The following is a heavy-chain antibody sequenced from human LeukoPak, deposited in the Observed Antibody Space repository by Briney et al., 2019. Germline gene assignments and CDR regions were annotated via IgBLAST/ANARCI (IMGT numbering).Heavy chain of an antibody. V-gene: IGHV3-48*04. Sequence: GGSLRLSCAASGFTFSSYSMNWVRQAPGKGLECVSYIGSSSSTIYYADSVKGRFTISRDNAKNSLYLQMNSLRAEDTAVYYCARDQYYYDSSGYYDYWGQGTLVTVSS. D-gene: IGHD3-22*01. J-gene: IGHJ4*02. CDR2: IGSSSSTI. CDR3: ARDQYYYDSSGYYDY. CDR1: GFTFSSYS.